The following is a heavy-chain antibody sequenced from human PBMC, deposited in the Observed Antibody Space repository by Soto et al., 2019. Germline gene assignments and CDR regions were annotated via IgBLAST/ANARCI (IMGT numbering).Heavy chain of an antibody. CDR3: ARDSGSGLFGMDV. J-gene: IGHJ6*02. CDR1: GGSISSGGYY. Sequence: SETLSLTCTVSGGSISSGGYYWSWIRQHPGKGLEWIGYIYYSGSTYYNPSLKSRVTISVDTSKNQFSLKLSSVTAADTAVYYCARDSGSGLFGMDVWGQGTTVTVSS. CDR2: IYYSGST. D-gene: IGHD2-15*01. V-gene: IGHV4-31*03.